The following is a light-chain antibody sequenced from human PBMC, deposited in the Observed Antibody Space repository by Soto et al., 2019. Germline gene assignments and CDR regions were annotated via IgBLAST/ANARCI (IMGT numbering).Light chain of an antibody. CDR1: QGISSY. J-gene: IGKJ3*01. CDR3: QKYDSAPFT. V-gene: IGKV1-27*01. Sequence: DIQMTQSPSSLSAYLGDRATITCRASQGISSYFAWYQQKPGRLPTLLLFGASTLQSGVPARFSGSGSGTHFTLTITGLEAEDVAMYYCQKYDSAPFTFGHGTKLDFK. CDR2: GAS.